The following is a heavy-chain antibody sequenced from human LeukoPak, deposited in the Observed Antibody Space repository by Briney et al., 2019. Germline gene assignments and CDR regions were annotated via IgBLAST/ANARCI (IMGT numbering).Heavy chain of an antibody. CDR3: AKDAVYGDGYWEFGY. Sequence: GGSLRLSCAASGFSISTYAMSWVRQAPGKGLEWVSGIVGSGDTDYADAVQGRFTISKDNSKNIVYLQMNSLRAEDTAVYYCAKDAVYGDGYWEFGYWGQGNLVTVSS. J-gene: IGHJ4*02. D-gene: IGHD5-24*01. CDR2: IVGSGDT. CDR1: GFSISTYA. V-gene: IGHV3-23*01.